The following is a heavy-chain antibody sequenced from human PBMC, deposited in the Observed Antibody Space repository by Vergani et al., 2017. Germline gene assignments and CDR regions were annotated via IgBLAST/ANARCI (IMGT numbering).Heavy chain of an antibody. CDR2: INSSGGST. D-gene: IGHD6-19*01. CDR3: ARVGVAVAGRGPFDI. J-gene: IGHJ3*02. CDR1: GYTFTSYY. V-gene: IGHV1-46*01. Sequence: QVQLVQSGAEVKKPGASVKVFCKASGYTFTSYYMHWVRQAPGQGLEWMGIINSSGGSTSYAQKFQVRVTMTRDTSTSTVYMELSSLRSEDTAVYDCARVGVAVAGRGPFDIWGQGTMVTVSS.